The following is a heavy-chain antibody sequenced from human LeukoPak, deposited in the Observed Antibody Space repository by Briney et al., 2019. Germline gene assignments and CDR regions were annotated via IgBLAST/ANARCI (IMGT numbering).Heavy chain of an antibody. D-gene: IGHD3-10*01. V-gene: IGHV4-34*01. CDR2: INHSGST. CDR3: ARVLRDYYGSGSHPQDY. J-gene: IGHJ4*02. CDR1: GGSFSGYY. Sequence: SETLSLTCAVYGGSFSGYYWSWIRQPPGKGLEWIGEINHSGSTNYNPSLKSRVTISVDTSKNQFSLKLSSVTAADTAVYYCARVLRDYYGSGSHPQDYWGQGTLVTVSS.